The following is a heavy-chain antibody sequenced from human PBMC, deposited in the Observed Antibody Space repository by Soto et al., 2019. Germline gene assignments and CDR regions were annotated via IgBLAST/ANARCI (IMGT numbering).Heavy chain of an antibody. D-gene: IGHD3-10*01. Sequence: EVQLVESGGGLIQPGGSLRLSCAVSGFTVSNNYMSWVRQAPGKGLEGVSVIYSGGYTAYGDSVKGRFTISRDNSKNTIYSQIKSLGARDTAVFYLGSPPGGGGYWGQGTLVTVSS. CDR2: IYSGGYT. CDR3: GSPPGGGGY. V-gene: IGHV3-53*01. J-gene: IGHJ4*02. CDR1: GFTVSNNY.